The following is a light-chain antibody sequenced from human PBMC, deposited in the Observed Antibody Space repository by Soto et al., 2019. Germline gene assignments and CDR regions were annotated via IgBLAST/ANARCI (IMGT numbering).Light chain of an antibody. Sequence: QSVLTQPPSASGTPGQRVSISCSGSTSNIGSNSVNWYQQLPGTAPKLLISTNYRRPSGVPDRFSGSKSGTSASLAISGLQSEDEADYYCAAWDDSLNGPVFGGGTKVTVL. CDR2: TNY. CDR1: TSNIGSNS. CDR3: AAWDDSLNGPV. V-gene: IGLV1-44*01. J-gene: IGLJ2*01.